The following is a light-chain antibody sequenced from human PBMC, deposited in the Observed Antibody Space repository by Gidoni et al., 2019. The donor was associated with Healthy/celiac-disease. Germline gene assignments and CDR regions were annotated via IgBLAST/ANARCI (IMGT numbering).Light chain of an antibody. CDR1: QGISSY. Sequence: DIQLTQSPSFLSASVGDRVTITCRASQGISSYLAWYQQKPGKAPKLLIYAASTLQSGVPSRFSGSRSGTEFTLTISSLQPEDFATYYCQQLNSLFTFGPGTKVDIK. CDR2: AAS. V-gene: IGKV1-9*01. J-gene: IGKJ3*01. CDR3: QQLNSLFT.